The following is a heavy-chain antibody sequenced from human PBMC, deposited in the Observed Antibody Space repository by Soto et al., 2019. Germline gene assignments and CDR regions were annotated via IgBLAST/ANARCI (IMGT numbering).Heavy chain of an antibody. D-gene: IGHD3-22*01. CDR1: GGTPSNSA. CDR2: IIPVFGLV. CDR3: AGGRIVVVGSLAYYGMDV. J-gene: IGHJ6*02. Sequence: LLQSGAEVKKPGSSVKVSCKASGGTPSNSAISWVRQAPGQGLEWMGGIIPVFGLVKYAQNFQGRVTITADESTNTTYMELSSLLAEDTAVYYCAGGRIVVVGSLAYYGMDVCGQGTTVTVSS. V-gene: IGHV1-69*01.